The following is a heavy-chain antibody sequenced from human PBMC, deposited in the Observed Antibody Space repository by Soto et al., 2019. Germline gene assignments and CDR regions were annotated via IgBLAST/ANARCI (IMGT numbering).Heavy chain of an antibody. CDR1: GFTFSSYA. CDR3: ARGPHRVATISCLDY. CDR2: ISYDGSNK. J-gene: IGHJ4*02. Sequence: GGSLRLSCAASGFTFSSYAMHWVRQAPGKGLEWVAVISYDGSNKYYADSVKGRFTISRDNSKNTLYLQMNSLRAEDTAVYYCARGPHRVATISCLDYWGQGT. V-gene: IGHV3-30-3*01. D-gene: IGHD5-12*01.